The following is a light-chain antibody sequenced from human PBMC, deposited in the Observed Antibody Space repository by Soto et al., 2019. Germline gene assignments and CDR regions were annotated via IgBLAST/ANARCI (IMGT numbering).Light chain of an antibody. J-gene: IGKJ2*01. CDR3: QQYGNSPYT. CDR2: DAS. V-gene: IGKV3-20*01. CDR1: QSVSSTF. Sequence: EIVLMQSPSTLSLSPGERATLYCRASQSVSSTFLSWYQQKPGQAPRLLIFDASSRATGIPDRFSGSGSGTDFTLTISRLEPEDFAVYFCQQYGNSPYTFGQGTKLEI.